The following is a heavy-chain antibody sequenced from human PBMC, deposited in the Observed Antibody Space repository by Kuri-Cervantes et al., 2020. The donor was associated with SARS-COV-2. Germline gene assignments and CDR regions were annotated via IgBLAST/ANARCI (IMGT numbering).Heavy chain of an antibody. D-gene: IGHD2-15*01. V-gene: IGHV3-23*01. CDR2: ISGSGGST. CDR3: AKILTPGYCCGGSCYLGDY. J-gene: IGHJ4*02. Sequence: GGSLRLSCAASGFTFSSYAMSWVRQAPGKGLEWVSAISGSGGSTYYADSVKGRFTISRDNSKNTLYLQMNSLRAEDTAVYDCAKILTPGYCCGGSCYLGDYWGQGTLVTVSS. CDR1: GFTFSSYA.